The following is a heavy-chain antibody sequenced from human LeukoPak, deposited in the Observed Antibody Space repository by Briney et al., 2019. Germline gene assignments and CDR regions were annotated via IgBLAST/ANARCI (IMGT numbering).Heavy chain of an antibody. CDR2: IYHSGST. V-gene: IGHV4-38-2*02. J-gene: IGHJ4*02. D-gene: IGHD3-9*01. CDR3: ARGNYDILTGYYIFDY. CDR1: GYSISSGYY. Sequence: SETLSLTCTVSGYSISSGYYWGWIGQPPGKGLEWIGSIYHSGSTYYNPSLKSRVTISVDTSKNQFSLKLSSVTAADTAVYYCARGNYDILTGYYIFDYWGQGTLVTVSS.